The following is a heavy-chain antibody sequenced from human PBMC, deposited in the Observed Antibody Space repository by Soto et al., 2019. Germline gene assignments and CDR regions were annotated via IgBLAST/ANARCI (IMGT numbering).Heavy chain of an antibody. J-gene: IGHJ6*02. D-gene: IGHD6-6*01. CDR2: ISSSSFSI. Sequence: EVQLVESGGGLVKPGGSLRLSCAASGFTFSSYSMNWVRQAPGKGLEWVSSISSSSFSINYADSVKGRFSISRDNAQNSLHLQMNNLRDEDTAVYYCARNESSNIYGMDVWGQGTTVTVSS. CDR3: ARNESSNIYGMDV. V-gene: IGHV3-21*01. CDR1: GFTFSSYS.